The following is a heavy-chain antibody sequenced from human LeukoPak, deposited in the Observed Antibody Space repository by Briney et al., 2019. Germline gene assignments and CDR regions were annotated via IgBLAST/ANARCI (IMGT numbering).Heavy chain of an antibody. Sequence: GGSLRLSCAASGFTFSSYWMSWVRQAPGKGLEWVANIKQDGSEKYYVDSVKGRFTISRDNSKNTLYLQMNSLRAEDTAVYYCAKDGVVSEAFDIWGQGTMVTVSS. J-gene: IGHJ3*02. CDR2: IKQDGSEK. D-gene: IGHD2-21*01. CDR3: AKDGVVSEAFDI. CDR1: GFTFSSYW. V-gene: IGHV3-7*01.